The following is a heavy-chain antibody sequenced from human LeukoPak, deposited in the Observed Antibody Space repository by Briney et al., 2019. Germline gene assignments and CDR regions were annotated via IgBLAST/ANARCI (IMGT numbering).Heavy chain of an antibody. V-gene: IGHV3-30-3*01. D-gene: IGHD3-9*01. CDR1: GFTFSSYA. J-gene: IGHJ6*02. CDR3: ARDLKCYDILTGYWAGYYYGMDV. CDR2: ISYDGSNK. Sequence: GRSLRLSCAASGFTFSSYAMHWVRQAPGKGLEWVAVISYDGSNKYYADSVKGRFTISRDNSKNTLYLQMNSLRAEDTAVYYCARDLKCYDILTGYWAGYYYGMDVWGQGTTVTVSS.